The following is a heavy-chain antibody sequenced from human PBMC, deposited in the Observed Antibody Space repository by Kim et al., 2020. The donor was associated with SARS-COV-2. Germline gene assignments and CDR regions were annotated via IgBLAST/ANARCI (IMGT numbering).Heavy chain of an antibody. D-gene: IGHD6-19*01. CDR2: IKHDGSEK. CDR3: ARDPSSGWPNFYYYYGMDV. CDR1: GFTFTSYW. V-gene: IGHV3-7*03. J-gene: IGHJ6*02. Sequence: GGSLRLSCAASGFTFTSYWMSWVRQAPGKGLEWVANIKHDGSEKYYVDSVKGRFTISRDNAKNSLYLQMNSLRAEDTAVYYCARDPSSGWPNFYYYYGMDVWGQGATVTVSS.